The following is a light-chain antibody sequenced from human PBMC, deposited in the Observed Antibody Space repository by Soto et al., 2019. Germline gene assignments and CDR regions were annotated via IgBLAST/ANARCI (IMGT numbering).Light chain of an antibody. CDR2: WAS. CDR3: QHYYSTPLT. V-gene: IGKV4-1*01. Sequence: DIVLTQSPDSLAVTLGERATINCKSSQSVLYSSNNKNYVAWYQQKPGQPPKLLIHWASTRESGVPERFSGSGSGTDFTLTISSLQAEDVAVYYCQHYYSTPLTFGGGTKVDIK. CDR1: QSVLYSSNNKNY. J-gene: IGKJ4*01.